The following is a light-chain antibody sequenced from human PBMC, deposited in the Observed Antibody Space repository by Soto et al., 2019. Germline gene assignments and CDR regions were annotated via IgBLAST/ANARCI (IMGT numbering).Light chain of an antibody. CDR3: QQYNNWPTQPHT. CDR1: QSVSSN. J-gene: IGKJ2*01. V-gene: IGKV3-15*01. CDR2: GAS. Sequence: EIVMTQSPATLSVSPGERATLSCRASQSVSSNLAWYQQKPGQAPRLLIYGASTRATGIPARFSASGSGTAVTLTISSMNSEDFEDFYCQQYNNWPTQPHTFGQGTKLEIK.